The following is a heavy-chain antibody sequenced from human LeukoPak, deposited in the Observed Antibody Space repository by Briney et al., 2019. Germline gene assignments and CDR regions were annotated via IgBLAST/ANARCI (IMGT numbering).Heavy chain of an antibody. Sequence: SETLSLICDVSGGSISTHYWSWVRQPPGKALEWIGYINGAYINDAGGTKYTAALESRVTMSADSAKNQLSLKLSSVTAADTAVYYCARDGNSGWYGGWYFDLWGRGTLVTVSS. D-gene: IGHD6-19*01. CDR3: ARDGNSGWYGGWYFDL. CDR1: GGSISTHY. CDR2: INGAYINDAGGT. J-gene: IGHJ2*01. V-gene: IGHV4-59*11.